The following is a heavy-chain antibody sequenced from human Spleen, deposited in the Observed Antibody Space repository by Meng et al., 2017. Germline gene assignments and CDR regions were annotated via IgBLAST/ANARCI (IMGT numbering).Heavy chain of an antibody. Sequence: SETLSLTCTVSGGSISSSYWSWIRQPAGKGLEWIGRIYTSGSTNYNPSLKSRVTISVDTSKNQFSLKLSSVTAADSGVYFCARVATYGGVTNAVDIWGQGTKVTVSS. V-gene: IGHV4-4*07. CDR1: GGSISSSY. J-gene: IGHJ3*02. CDR2: IYTSGST. D-gene: IGHD4-17*01. CDR3: ARVATYGGVTNAVDI.